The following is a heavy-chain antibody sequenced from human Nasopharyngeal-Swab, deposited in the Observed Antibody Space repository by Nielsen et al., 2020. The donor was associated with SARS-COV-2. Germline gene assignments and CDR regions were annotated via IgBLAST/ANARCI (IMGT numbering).Heavy chain of an antibody. J-gene: IGHJ6*02. CDR1: GGSISSYF. D-gene: IGHD4-11*01. Sequence: SETLSLTCTVSGGSISSYFWSWIRQPPGKGLEWMGYMYHSGNTNYNPSLKSRVTISVDTSKNQFSLKLSSVTAADTAVYYCARDYSFSYGMDVWGQGTTVTVSS. CDR2: MYHSGNT. V-gene: IGHV4-59*01. CDR3: ARDYSFSYGMDV.